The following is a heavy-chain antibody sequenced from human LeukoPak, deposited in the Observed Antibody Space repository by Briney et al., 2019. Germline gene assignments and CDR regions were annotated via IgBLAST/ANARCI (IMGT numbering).Heavy chain of an antibody. CDR3: AREGASYYDSSGYFDY. Sequence: SETLSLTCTVSDGSISTYYWTWIRQPPGKGLEWIGYIYYSGSTNYNPSLKSRVTISVDTSKNQFSLKLSSVTAAGTAVYYCAREGASYYDSSGYFDYWGQGTLVTVSS. J-gene: IGHJ4*02. D-gene: IGHD3-22*01. CDR1: DGSISTYY. V-gene: IGHV4-59*12. CDR2: IYYSGST.